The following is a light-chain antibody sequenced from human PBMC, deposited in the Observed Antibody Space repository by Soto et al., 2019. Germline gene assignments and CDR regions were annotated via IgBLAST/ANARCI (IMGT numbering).Light chain of an antibody. Sequence: QSVLTQPPSVSAAPGQKVTISCSGSSSNIRNNYVSWYQQLPGTAPKLLIYENNKRPSGIPDRFSGSKSGTSATLGITGLQTGDEADYYCGTWDSSLSAGVFGGGTKLT. CDR3: GTWDSSLSAGV. CDR1: SSNIRNNY. V-gene: IGLV1-51*02. J-gene: IGLJ3*02. CDR2: ENN.